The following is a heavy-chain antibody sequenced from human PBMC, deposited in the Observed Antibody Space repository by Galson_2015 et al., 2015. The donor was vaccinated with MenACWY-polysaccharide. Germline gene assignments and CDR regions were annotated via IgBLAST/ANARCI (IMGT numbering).Heavy chain of an antibody. Sequence: SLRLSCAASGLTFDDHAMHWVRQAPGKGLEWVSGISWNRGSIDYADSVKGRFTIARDNANNSLYLQMNSLRAEDTAFYYCAKDTGSTFYGALYSFDYSGQGSPVTVSS. CDR3: AKDTGSTFYGALYSFDY. V-gene: IGHV3-9*01. D-gene: IGHD2/OR15-2a*01. CDR1: GLTFDDHA. CDR2: ISWNRGSI. J-gene: IGHJ4*02.